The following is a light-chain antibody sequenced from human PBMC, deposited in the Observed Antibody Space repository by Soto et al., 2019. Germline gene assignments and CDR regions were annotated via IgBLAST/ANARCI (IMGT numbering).Light chain of an antibody. V-gene: IGKV1-33*01. CDR2: DAS. CDR3: QQYDNLPFT. J-gene: IGKJ3*01. Sequence: DLQMTQSPSSLSASVGDRVTITCQASQDISNYLNWYQQKPGKAPKLLIYDASNLETGVPSRFSANGSGTDFTFTISSLQPEDIATYYCQQYDNLPFTFGPGTKVDIK. CDR1: QDISNY.